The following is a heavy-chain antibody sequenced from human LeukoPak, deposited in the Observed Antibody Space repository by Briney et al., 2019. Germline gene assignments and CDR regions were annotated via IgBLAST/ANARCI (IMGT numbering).Heavy chain of an antibody. J-gene: IGHJ4*02. D-gene: IGHD6-13*01. CDR2: IYYSGST. CDR3: ARSPRIAEAGFDS. Sequence: SETLSLTCTVSGGSISSSSYYWGWIRQPLGKGLEWIGSIYYSGSTYYNPSLKSRVTISVDTSKNQFSLKLSSVTAADTAVYHCARSPRIAEAGFDSGAQGPRVPVSS. V-gene: IGHV4-39*01. CDR1: GGSISSSSYY.